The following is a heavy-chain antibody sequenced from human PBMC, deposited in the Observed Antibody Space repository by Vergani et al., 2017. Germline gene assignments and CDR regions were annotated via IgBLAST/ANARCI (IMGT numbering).Heavy chain of an antibody. V-gene: IGHV3-33*01. CDR1: GFTFSSYG. J-gene: IGHJ6*03. CDR3: ARDLDNWGDYYYYYYMDV. Sequence: QVQLVESGGGVVQPGRSLRLSCAASGFTFSSYGMHWVRQAPGKGLEWVAVIWYDGSNKYYADSVKGRFTISRDNSKNTLYLQMNSLRAEDTAVYYCARDLDNWGDYYYYYYMDVWGKGP. D-gene: IGHD1-1*01. CDR2: IWYDGSNK.